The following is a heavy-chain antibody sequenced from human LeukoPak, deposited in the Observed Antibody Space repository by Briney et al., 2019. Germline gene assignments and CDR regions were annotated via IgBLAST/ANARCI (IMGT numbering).Heavy chain of an antibody. V-gene: IGHV4-39*01. Sequence: PSETLSLTCTVSGGSISSSSYYWGWIRQPPGKGLEWIGSIYYSGSTYYNPSLKSRVTISVDTSKNQFSLKLSSVTAADTAVYYCASNNVLLWFGELFWGQGTLVTVSS. J-gene: IGHJ4*02. CDR2: IYYSGST. CDR3: ASNNVLLWFGELF. CDR1: GGSISSSSYY. D-gene: IGHD3-10*01.